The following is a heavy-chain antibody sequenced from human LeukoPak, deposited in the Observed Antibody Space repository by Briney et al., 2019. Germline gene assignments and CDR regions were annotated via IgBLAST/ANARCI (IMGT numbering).Heavy chain of an antibody. CDR3: AGAFRYYYGMDV. J-gene: IGHJ6*02. Sequence: SETLSLTCAVSGGSISSGGYSWSWIRQPPGKGLEWIEYIYHSGSTYYNPSLKSRVTISVDRSKNQFSLKLSSVTAADTAVYYCAGAFRYYYGMDVWGQGTTVTVSS. V-gene: IGHV4-30-2*01. CDR1: GGSISSGGYS. CDR2: IYHSGST.